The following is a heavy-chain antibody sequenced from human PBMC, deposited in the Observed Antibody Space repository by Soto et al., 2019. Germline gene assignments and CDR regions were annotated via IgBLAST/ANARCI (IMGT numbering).Heavy chain of an antibody. CDR3: GRGSCSGSSCYGADF. V-gene: IGHV3-48*01. CDR1: GFILSNYG. D-gene: IGHD2-15*01. J-gene: IGHJ4*02. CDR2: ISRSRGI. Sequence: EVQLVESRGGLIQPGGSLRLSCAASGFILSNYGMTWVRQAPGKGLEWVSYISRSRGIYYADSVKGRFSISRDDAKNSLYLQMNSLRAEDTAVYYCGRGSCSGSSCYGADFWGQGTLVTVSS.